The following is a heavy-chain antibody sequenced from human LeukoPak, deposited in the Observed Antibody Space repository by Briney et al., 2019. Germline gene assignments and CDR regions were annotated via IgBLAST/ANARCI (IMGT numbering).Heavy chain of an antibody. V-gene: IGHV3-33*06. Sequence: GRSLRLSCAASGFTFSSYGMHWVRQAPGKGLEWVAVIWYDGSNKYYADSVKGRFTISRDNSKNTLYLQMNGLRAEDTAVYYCAKDLKTSSSLEDWFDPWGQGTLVTVSS. D-gene: IGHD6-13*01. J-gene: IGHJ5*02. CDR1: GFTFSSYG. CDR3: AKDLKTSSSLEDWFDP. CDR2: IWYDGSNK.